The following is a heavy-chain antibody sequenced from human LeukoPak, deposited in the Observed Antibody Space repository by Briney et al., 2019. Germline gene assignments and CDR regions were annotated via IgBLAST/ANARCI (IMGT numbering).Heavy chain of an antibody. J-gene: IGHJ3*02. CDR2: IYTSGST. CDR1: GGSISSYY. CDR3: ATRSVYSSSSGGAFDI. D-gene: IGHD6-6*01. V-gene: IGHV4-4*07. Sequence: SETLSLTCTVSGGSISSYYWSWTRQPAGKGLEWIGRIYTSGSTNYNPSLKSRVTISVDTSKNQFSLKLSSVTAADTAVYYCATRSVYSSSSGGAFDIWGQGTMVTVSS.